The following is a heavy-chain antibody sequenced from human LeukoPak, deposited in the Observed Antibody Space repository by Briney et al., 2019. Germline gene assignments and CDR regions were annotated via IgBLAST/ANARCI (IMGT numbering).Heavy chain of an antibody. CDR1: GFTFSTSS. D-gene: IGHD2-21*02. CDR3: TRDLRLREFES. Sequence: PGGSLRLSCAASGFTFSTSSMHWVRQTPGKGLDWVALISSDGNNKYYANSVKGRFTISRDNSKNTLSLQMNSLRDDDTAVYYCTRDLRLREFESWGQGTLVTVSS. J-gene: IGHJ1*01. CDR2: ISSDGNNK. V-gene: IGHV3-30-3*01.